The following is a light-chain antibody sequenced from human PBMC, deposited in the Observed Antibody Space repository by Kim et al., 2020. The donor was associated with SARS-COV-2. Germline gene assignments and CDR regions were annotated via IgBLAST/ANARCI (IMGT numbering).Light chain of an antibody. V-gene: IGKV1-39*01. Sequence: DIQMTQSPPSLSASVGARVTITCRARQSISTYLNWYQQKPGKAPKLLVYDASRLQSGVPSRFSGSGSGTGFTLTISSLQPEDCATFYCEQSYRAPYTFGQGTKLAI. CDR3: EQSYRAPYT. CDR2: DAS. CDR1: QSISTY. J-gene: IGKJ2*01.